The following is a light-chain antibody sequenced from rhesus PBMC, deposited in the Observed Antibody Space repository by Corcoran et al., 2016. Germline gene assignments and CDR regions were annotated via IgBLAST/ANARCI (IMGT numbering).Light chain of an antibody. CDR2: EAS. Sequence: DIQMTQSPSSLSASVGDRVTITCRASQGITNDLAWYQQKPGETPKLLIYEASSWQSGIPSRFSGSGSGTDCTLTISSLQSEDFATYYCQHYYSTPFTFGPGTKLDIK. J-gene: IGKJ3*01. CDR3: QHYYSTPFT. V-gene: IGKV1-25*01. CDR1: QGITND.